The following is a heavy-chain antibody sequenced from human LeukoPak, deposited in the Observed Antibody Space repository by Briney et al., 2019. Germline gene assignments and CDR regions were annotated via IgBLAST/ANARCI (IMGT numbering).Heavy chain of an antibody. D-gene: IGHD6-6*01. CDR1: GFTLSSYA. V-gene: IGHV3-30*01. CDR3: ARVAARTPHYDY. Sequence: GGSLRLSCAASGFTLSSYAMHWVRQAPGKGLEWVAVISYDGSNKYYADSVKGRFTISRDNSKNTLYLQMNSLRAEDTAVYYCARVAARTPHYDYWGQGTLVTVSS. J-gene: IGHJ4*02. CDR2: ISYDGSNK.